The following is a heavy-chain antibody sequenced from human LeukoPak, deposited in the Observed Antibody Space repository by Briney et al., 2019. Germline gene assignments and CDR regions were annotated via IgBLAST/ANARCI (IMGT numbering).Heavy chain of an antibody. CDR3: ATSDYGGLDY. D-gene: IGHD4-23*01. J-gene: IGHJ4*02. Sequence: GGSLRLSCAASGFTFSSYEMNWVRQAPGKGLEWVAVISYDGSNKYYADSVKGRFTISRDNANNSLFLQMNSLRAEDTSVYYCATSDYGGLDYWGQGTLVTVSS. V-gene: IGHV3-30*04. CDR2: ISYDGSNK. CDR1: GFTFSSYE.